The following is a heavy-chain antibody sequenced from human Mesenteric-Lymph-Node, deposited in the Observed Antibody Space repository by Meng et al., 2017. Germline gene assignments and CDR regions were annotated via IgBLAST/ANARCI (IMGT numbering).Heavy chain of an antibody. D-gene: IGHD5-18*01. Sequence: ETLSLTCAASGFTFDDYGMSWVRQAPGKGLEWVSGINWNGGSTGYADSVKGRFTISRDNAKNSLYLQMNSLRAEDTALYYCARGEDTAMVFDYWGQGTLVTVSS. CDR3: ARGEDTAMVFDY. CDR2: INWNGGST. J-gene: IGHJ4*02. CDR1: GFTFDDYG. V-gene: IGHV3-20*04.